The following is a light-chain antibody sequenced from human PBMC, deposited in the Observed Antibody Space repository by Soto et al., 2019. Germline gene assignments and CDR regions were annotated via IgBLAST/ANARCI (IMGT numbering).Light chain of an antibody. J-gene: IGLJ3*02. V-gene: IGLV1-44*01. CDR2: SNT. Sequence: QAVVTQPPSASGTPGQRVTISCSGGSSNIGRNTVNWYQQFPGTAPKLLIYSNTQRPSGVPDRFSGSKSGTSASLAITGLQSEDETDYYCATWDDSLNGWVFGGGTKLTVL. CDR1: SSNIGRNT. CDR3: ATWDDSLNGWV.